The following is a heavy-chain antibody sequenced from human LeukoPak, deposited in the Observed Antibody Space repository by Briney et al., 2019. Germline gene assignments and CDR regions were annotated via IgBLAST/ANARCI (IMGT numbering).Heavy chain of an antibody. D-gene: IGHD4-17*01. V-gene: IGHV3-74*01. J-gene: IGHJ4*02. Sequence: PEGSLRLSCAASGFTFSSYWMHWVRQAPGKGLVWVSRINSDGSSTSYADSVKGRFTISRDNAKNTLYLQMNSLRAEDTAVYYCARTPLYGDYFDYWGQGTLVTVSS. CDR1: GFTFSSYW. CDR3: ARTPLYGDYFDY. CDR2: INSDGSST.